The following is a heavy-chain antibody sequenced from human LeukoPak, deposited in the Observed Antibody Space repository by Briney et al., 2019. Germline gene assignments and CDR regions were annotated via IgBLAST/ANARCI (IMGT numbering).Heavy chain of an antibody. V-gene: IGHV3-21*01. CDR3: ARGYSGDYGMDV. J-gene: IGHJ6*02. CDR1: GFTFSSYS. Sequence: GGSLRLSCAASGFTFSSYSMNWVRQAPGKGLEWVSSISSSSSYIYYADSVKGRFTISRDNAKNSLYLQMNSLRAEDTAVYYCARGYSGDYGMDVWGQGTTVTVSS. CDR2: ISSSSSYI. D-gene: IGHD1-26*01.